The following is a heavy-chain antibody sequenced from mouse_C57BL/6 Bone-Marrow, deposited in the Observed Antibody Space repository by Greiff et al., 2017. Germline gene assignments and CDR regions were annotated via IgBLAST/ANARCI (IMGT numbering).Heavy chain of an antibody. CDR2: IYPRSGNT. V-gene: IGHV1-81*01. D-gene: IGHD2-1*01. J-gene: IGHJ3*01. Sequence: QVQLQQSGAELARPGASVKLSCKASGYTFTSYGISWVKQRTGQGLEWIGEIYPRSGNTYYNEKFKGKATLTADKSSSTAYMELRSLTSEDSAVYFCASWIYYGNYSFAYWGQGTLVTVSA. CDR1: GYTFTSYG. CDR3: ASWIYYGNYSFAY.